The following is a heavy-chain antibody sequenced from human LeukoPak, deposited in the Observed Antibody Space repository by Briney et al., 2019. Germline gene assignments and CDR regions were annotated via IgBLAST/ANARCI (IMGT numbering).Heavy chain of an antibody. D-gene: IGHD6-6*01. CDR1: GGSFSGYY. Sequence: KPSETLSLTCAVYGGSFSGYYWSWIRQPPGKGLEWIGEINHSGGTNYNPSLKSRVTISVDTSKNQFSLKLSSVTAADTAVYYCARGSRGSSAPFDYWGQGTLVTVSS. J-gene: IGHJ4*02. CDR3: ARGSRGSSAPFDY. CDR2: INHSGGT. V-gene: IGHV4-34*01.